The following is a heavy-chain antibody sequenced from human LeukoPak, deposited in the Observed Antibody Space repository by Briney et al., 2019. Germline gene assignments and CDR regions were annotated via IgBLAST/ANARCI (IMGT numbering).Heavy chain of an antibody. J-gene: IGHJ4*02. V-gene: IGHV3-23*01. CDR3: AKARKATVTTSALDY. Sequence: PGGSLRLSCAASGFTFSSYAMSWVRQAPGKGLEWVSAISGSGGSTYYADSVKGRFTISRDNSKNTLYLQMNSLRAEDTAVYYCAKARKATVTTSALDYWGQGTLVTVSS. CDR2: ISGSGGST. D-gene: IGHD4-17*01. CDR1: GFTFSSYA.